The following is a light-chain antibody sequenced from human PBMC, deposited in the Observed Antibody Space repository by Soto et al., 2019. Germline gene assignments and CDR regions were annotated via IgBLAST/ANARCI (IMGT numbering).Light chain of an antibody. CDR3: HQTKSFPFT. CDR1: QDISVW. CDR2: AAS. Sequence: DIQMTQSPSSVSASVGDRVTITCRAAQDISVWLAWYQQKPGKAPTFLIYAASSLKDGVPSRFSGSGSGTEFTLTLSSLQPEDFATYYCHQTKSFPFTFGPGTKVDVK. V-gene: IGKV1-12*02. J-gene: IGKJ3*01.